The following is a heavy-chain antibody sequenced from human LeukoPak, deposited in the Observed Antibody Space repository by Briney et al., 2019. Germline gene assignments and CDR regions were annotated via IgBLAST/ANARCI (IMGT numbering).Heavy chain of an antibody. D-gene: IGHD5-12*01. Sequence: GASVKVSCKASGYTFTGYYMHWVRQAPGQGLEWMGWIKPNSGGTNYAQKFHGRVNMTRDTSISTAHMELSRLQFDDTAVYYCARDRGYGGNFAGYAFDIWGQGTLVTVSS. CDR2: IKPNSGGT. CDR3: ARDRGYGGNFAGYAFDI. V-gene: IGHV1-2*02. CDR1: GYTFTGYY. J-gene: IGHJ3*02.